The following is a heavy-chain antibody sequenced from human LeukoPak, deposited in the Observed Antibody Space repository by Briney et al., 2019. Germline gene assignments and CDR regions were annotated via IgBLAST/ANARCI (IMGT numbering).Heavy chain of an antibody. D-gene: IGHD6-13*01. CDR1: GYTFTSYY. CDR3: ASEVAAAGYYYYYMDV. Sequence: ASMKVSCKASGYTFTSYYMHWVRQAAGQGLDWMGIINPSGGSTSYAQKFQGRVSMTRDMSTSTVYMELSSLRSEDTAVYYCASEVAAAGYYYYYMDVWGKGTTVTVSS. J-gene: IGHJ6*03. V-gene: IGHV1-46*01. CDR2: INPSGGST.